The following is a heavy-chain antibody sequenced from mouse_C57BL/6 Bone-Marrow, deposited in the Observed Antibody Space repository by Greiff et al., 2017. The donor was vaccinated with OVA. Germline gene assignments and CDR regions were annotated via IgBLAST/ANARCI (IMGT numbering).Heavy chain of an antibody. CDR1: GFTFSDFY. J-gene: IGHJ1*03. CDR2: SRNKANDYTT. Sequence: EVNLVESGGGLVQSGRSLRLSCATSGFTFSDFYMEWVRQAPGKGLEWIAASRNKANDYTTEYSASVKGRFIVSRDTSQSILYLQMNALRDEDTDIYYCARDDYYRYFDVGGTGTTVTVTS. CDR3: ARDDYYRYFDV. V-gene: IGHV7-1*01.